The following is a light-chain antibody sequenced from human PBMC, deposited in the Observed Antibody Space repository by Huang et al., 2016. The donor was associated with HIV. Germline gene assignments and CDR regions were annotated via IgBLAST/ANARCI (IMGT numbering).Light chain of an antibody. Sequence: DIQMTQSPSTLSASVGDSVNITCRASQSISRWLAWYQQKPGKAPDLLIYAAYTLQSGVPSRFSGSGSGIEFILTIRSLQPDDFATYFCQQYSNYWTFGQGTKVEIK. V-gene: IGKV1-5*01. CDR1: QSISRW. J-gene: IGKJ1*01. CDR2: AAY. CDR3: QQYSNYWT.